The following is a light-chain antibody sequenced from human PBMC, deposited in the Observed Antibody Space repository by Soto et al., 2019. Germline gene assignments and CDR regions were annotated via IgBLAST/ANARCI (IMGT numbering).Light chain of an antibody. V-gene: IGKV3-20*01. CDR1: QSVSSNY. J-gene: IGKJ1*01. CDR2: SAF. CDR3: HYSGRSPWT. Sequence: EIVLTQSPGTLSLSPGERGTLSCRASQSVSSNYLAWYQQKPGQAPRLLIYSAFSSATGIPDRFSGSGSGTDFTLTISRLEPEDFAVYYCHYSGRSPWTFGQGTKVEIK.